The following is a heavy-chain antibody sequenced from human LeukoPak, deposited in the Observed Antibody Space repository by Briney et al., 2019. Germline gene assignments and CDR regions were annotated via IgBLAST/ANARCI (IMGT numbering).Heavy chain of an antibody. D-gene: IGHD6-25*01. Sequence: GGSLRLSCTASEFSFSSYEINWVRQAPGKGLEWVSYISSSGSPIFHADSVKGRFTISRDNAKNSVYLQLNSLRAEDTAVYYCARVSYSGGVYWGQGTLVTVSS. CDR3: ARVSYSGGVY. CDR1: EFSFSSYE. J-gene: IGHJ4*02. CDR2: ISSSGSPI. V-gene: IGHV3-48*03.